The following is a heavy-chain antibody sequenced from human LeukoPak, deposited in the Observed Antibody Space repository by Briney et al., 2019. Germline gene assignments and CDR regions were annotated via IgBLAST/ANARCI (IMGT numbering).Heavy chain of an antibody. J-gene: IGHJ5*02. CDR3: ARVMAARREDLNWFDP. V-gene: IGHV4-39*06. D-gene: IGHD6-6*01. Sequence: PSETLSLTCTVSGGSISSSGSYWGWIRQPPGKGLEWIGGIYYSGNTYNPSLKSRVTISVDTSKNQFPLNLTSVNAADTAVYYCARVMAARREDLNWFDPWGQGTLVTVSS. CDR1: GGSISSSGSY. CDR2: IYYSGNT.